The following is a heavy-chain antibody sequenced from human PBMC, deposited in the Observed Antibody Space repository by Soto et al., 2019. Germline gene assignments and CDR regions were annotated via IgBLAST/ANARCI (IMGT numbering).Heavy chain of an antibody. V-gene: IGHV3-11*06. CDR2: ISSSSSYT. Sequence: PGGSLRLSCAASGFTFSDYYMSWIRQAPGKGLEWVSYISSSSSYTNYADSVKGRFTISRDNAKNSLYLQMNSLRAEDTAVYYCARGGASSIAAHTPHLDYYGMDVWGQGTTVTVSS. D-gene: IGHD6-6*01. CDR3: ARGGASSIAAHTPHLDYYGMDV. J-gene: IGHJ6*02. CDR1: GFTFSDYY.